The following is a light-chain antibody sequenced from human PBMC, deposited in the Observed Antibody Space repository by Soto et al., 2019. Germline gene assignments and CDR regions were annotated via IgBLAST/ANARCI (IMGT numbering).Light chain of an antibody. CDR1: QSVSSSY. CDR2: GAS. Sequence: EIVLGQSTSTLSLSPGERATLSCRASQSVSSSYLAWYQQKPGQAPRLLIYGASSRATGIPDRFSGSGSGTDFTLTISRLEPEDFAVYYCQQYGSSLITFGQGTQLEIK. V-gene: IGKV3-20*01. CDR3: QQYGSSLIT. J-gene: IGKJ5*01.